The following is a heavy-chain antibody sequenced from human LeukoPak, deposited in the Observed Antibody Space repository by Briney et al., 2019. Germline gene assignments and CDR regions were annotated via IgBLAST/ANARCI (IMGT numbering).Heavy chain of an antibody. D-gene: IGHD3/OR15-3a*01. V-gene: IGHV3-21*01. CDR1: GFTFSSYR. J-gene: IGHJ4*02. Sequence: PGGSLRLSCAASGFTFSSYRLDWVRQAPGKGLEWVSSISSSSSYIYYADSVKGRFTISRDNAKNSLYLQMNSLRAEDTAVYYCAKHLNLDYDYWGQGTLVTVSS. CDR3: AKHLNLDYDY. CDR2: ISSSSSYI.